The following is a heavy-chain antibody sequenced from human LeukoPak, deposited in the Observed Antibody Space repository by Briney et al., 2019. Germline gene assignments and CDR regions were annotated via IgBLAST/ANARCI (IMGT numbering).Heavy chain of an antibody. CDR3: AKDQLLYSSRGYGDY. CDR2: IRYDGSNK. CDR1: RFTFSSYG. J-gene: IGHJ4*02. D-gene: IGHD6-13*01. V-gene: IGHV3-30*02. Sequence: GGSLRLSCAASRFTFSSYGMHWVRQAPGKGLEWVAFIRYDGSNKYYADSVKGRFTISRDNSKNTLYLQMNSLRAEDTAVYYCAKDQLLYSSRGYGDYWGQGTLVTVSS.